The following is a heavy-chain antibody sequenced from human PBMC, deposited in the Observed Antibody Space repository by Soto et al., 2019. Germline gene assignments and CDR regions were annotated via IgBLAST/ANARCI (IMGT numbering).Heavy chain of an antibody. Sequence: QLQLQESGSGLVKPSQTLSLTCAVSGGSISSGGYSWSWIRQPPGKGLEWIGYIYHSGSSYYNPSHKSRVTISVDRSKNQFSLKLSSVPAADTAVYYCARSAMVPDWFDPWGQGTLVTVSS. CDR3: ARSAMVPDWFDP. CDR2: IYHSGSS. J-gene: IGHJ5*02. V-gene: IGHV4-30-2*01. CDR1: GGSISSGGYS. D-gene: IGHD5-18*01.